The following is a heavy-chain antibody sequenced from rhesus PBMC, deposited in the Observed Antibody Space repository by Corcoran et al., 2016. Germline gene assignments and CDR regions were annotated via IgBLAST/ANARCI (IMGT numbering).Heavy chain of an antibody. CDR3: ARRATDWYFDI. V-gene: IGHV4S9*01. J-gene: IGHJ2*01. Sequence: QVQLQESGPGLVKPSEPLSLTCAVSGGSISDYYYWNWIRQPSGKGLEWIGNIYGKSASTYYNPSLKSRVTISKDTSKNQFFLKLSSVTAADTAVYYCARRATDWYFDIWGPGTPITISS. CDR2: IYGKSAST. CDR1: GGSISDYYY. D-gene: IGHD5-36*01.